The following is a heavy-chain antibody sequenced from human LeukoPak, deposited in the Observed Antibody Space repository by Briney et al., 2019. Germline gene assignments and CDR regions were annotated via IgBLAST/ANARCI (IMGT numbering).Heavy chain of an antibody. D-gene: IGHD2-2*01. Sequence: GESLKISCKGSGYSFTNYWIGWVRQMPGKGLELMGIIYPGDSDTTDSPSFQGQVTISADKSITTAYLQWSSLKASDTTMYYCARRSSTSWGFDPWGQGTLVTVSS. CDR3: ARRSSTSWGFDP. CDR1: GYSFTNYW. CDR2: IYPGDSDT. J-gene: IGHJ5*02. V-gene: IGHV5-51*01.